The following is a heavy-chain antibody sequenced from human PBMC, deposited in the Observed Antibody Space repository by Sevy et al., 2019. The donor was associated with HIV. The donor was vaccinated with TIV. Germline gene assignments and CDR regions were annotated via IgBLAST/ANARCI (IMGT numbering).Heavy chain of an antibody. CDR1: GFTVSSNY. CDR3: ARVGGYSDPHATAFDI. CDR2: IYSGGST. D-gene: IGHD5-12*01. V-gene: IGHV3-53*01. Sequence: GGSLRLSCAASGFTVSSNYMSWVRQAPGKGLEWVSVIYSGGSTYYADSVKGRFTISRDNSKNTLYLQMNSLRAEDTAVYYCARVGGYSDPHATAFDIWGQGTMVTVSS. J-gene: IGHJ3*02.